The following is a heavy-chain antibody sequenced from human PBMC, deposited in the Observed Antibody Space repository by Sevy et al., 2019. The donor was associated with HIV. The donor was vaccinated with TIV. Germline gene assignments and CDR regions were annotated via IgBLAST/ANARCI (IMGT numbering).Heavy chain of an antibody. J-gene: IGHJ6*02. CDR3: AREGSPYDTYYYYYGMDV. V-gene: IGHV3-7*01. Sequence: GGSLRLSCAASGFTFNSYWMSWVRQAPGKGLEWVTNIKQDGSEKYYVDSVKGRFTISRDNSQNSLFLQMNTLRAEDTAVYYCAREGSPYDTYYYYYGMDVWGQGTTVTVSS. CDR1: GFTFNSYW. CDR2: IKQDGSEK. D-gene: IGHD5-12*01.